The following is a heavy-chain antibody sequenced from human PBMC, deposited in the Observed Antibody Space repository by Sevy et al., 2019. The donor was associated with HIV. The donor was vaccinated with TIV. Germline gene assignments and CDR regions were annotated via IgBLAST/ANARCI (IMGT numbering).Heavy chain of an antibody. J-gene: IGHJ4*02. Sequence: SETLSLTYTVSGGSMNIYYWSWIRQPPGKGLEWIGNIYYSGSTNYNPSLKSRLTMSVDTSKNQFSLKLSYVTAADTAVYYCARVGFNWNDVDYWGQGTLVTVSS. V-gene: IGHV4-59*01. D-gene: IGHD1-20*01. CDR1: GGSMNIYY. CDR3: ARVGFNWNDVDY. CDR2: IYYSGST.